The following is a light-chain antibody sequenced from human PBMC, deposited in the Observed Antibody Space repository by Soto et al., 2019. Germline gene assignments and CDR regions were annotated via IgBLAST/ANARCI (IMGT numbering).Light chain of an antibody. CDR2: GAS. J-gene: IGKJ4*01. Sequence: EIVMTQSPATVSVSPGERATLSCRASQSIRNKLAWYQQSPGQAPTLVIYGASTRATGVPASVRGSGSGTEFTLTINGLQSEDFALYWCQQYDNWPPTFGGGTKVEIK. CDR1: QSIRNK. CDR3: QQYDNWPPT. V-gene: IGKV3-15*01.